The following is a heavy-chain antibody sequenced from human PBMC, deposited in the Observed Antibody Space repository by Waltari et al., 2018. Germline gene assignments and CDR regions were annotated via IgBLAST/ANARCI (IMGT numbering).Heavy chain of an antibody. CDR2: IYWNDER. CDR3: ARTAAATSWAFDI. J-gene: IGHJ3*02. V-gene: IGHV2-5*01. CDR1: AFSLSTSGVG. D-gene: IGHD6-13*01. Sequence: QITLKESGPSLVKPTQTLTLTCTFSAFSLSTSGVGVGWIRQPPGKALEWLALIYWNDERRYISSLKSRLTITKETSKNQVVLTVTNMDPVDTATYYCARTAAATSWAFDIWGQGTMVTVSS.